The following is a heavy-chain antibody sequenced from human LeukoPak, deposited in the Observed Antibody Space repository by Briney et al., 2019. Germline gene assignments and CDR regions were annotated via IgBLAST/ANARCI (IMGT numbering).Heavy chain of an antibody. J-gene: IGHJ4*02. V-gene: IGHV3-33*01. CDR3: ARDRRIAAAATVFDY. CDR1: GFTFSSYG. D-gene: IGHD6-13*01. Sequence: PGGSLRLSCAASGFTFSSYGMHWVRQAPGKGLEWVAVIWYDGSNKYYADSVKGRFTISRDNSKNTLYLQMNSLRAEDTAVYYCARDRRIAAAATVFDYWGQGTLVTVSS. CDR2: IWYDGSNK.